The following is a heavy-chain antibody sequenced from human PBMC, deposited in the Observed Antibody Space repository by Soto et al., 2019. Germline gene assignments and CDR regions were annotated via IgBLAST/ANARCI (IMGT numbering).Heavy chain of an antibody. CDR3: ARQLRDGCPAFGWFDP. CDR1: GFTVSSNY. D-gene: IGHD3-10*01. CDR2: IYSGGST. J-gene: IGHJ5*02. Sequence: EVQLVESGGGLIQPGGSLRLSCAASGFTVSSNYMSWFRQAPGKGLEWVSVIYSGGSTYYADSVKGRFTISRDNSKNTLYLQMNSLRAEDTAVYYCARQLRDGCPAFGWFDPWGQGTLVTVSS. V-gene: IGHV3-53*01.